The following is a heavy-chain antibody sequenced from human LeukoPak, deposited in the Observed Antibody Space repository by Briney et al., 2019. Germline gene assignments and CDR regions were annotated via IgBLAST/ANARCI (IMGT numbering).Heavy chain of an antibody. V-gene: IGHV1-69*02. CDR3: TSSEYSISWGIDY. Sequence: SVKVSCKASGGTFSSYTISWVRQAPGQGPEWMGRIIPILGIANYAQKFQGRVTITADKSTSTAYMELSSLRSEDTAVYYCTSSEYSISWGIDYWGQGTLVTVSS. J-gene: IGHJ4*02. CDR1: GGTFSSYT. D-gene: IGHD6-13*01. CDR2: IIPILGIA.